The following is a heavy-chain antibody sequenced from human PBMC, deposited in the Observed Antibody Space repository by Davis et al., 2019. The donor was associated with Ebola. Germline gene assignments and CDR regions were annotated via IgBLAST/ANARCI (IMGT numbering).Heavy chain of an antibody. Sequence: MPSETLSLTCTISGGSISSNYWSWIRQTPGKGLEWIGYIYHSGIVKSNPSLQSRVTISLDTSKNQFFLKLNYMTVADTAVYYCARVGAATGGELDYWGQGSLVTVSS. D-gene: IGHD3-16*01. CDR3: ARVGAATGGELDY. CDR1: GGSISSNY. J-gene: IGHJ4*02. V-gene: IGHV4-59*01. CDR2: IYHSGIV.